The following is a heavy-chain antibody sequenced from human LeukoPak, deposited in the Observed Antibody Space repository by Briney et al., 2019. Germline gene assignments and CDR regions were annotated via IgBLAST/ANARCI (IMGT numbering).Heavy chain of an antibody. CDR2: ISGSGGST. J-gene: IGHJ5*02. V-gene: IGHV3-23*01. CDR1: GFTFSSYA. Sequence: GGSLRLSCAASGFTFSSYAMSWVRQAPGKGLEWVSAISGSGGSTYYADSVKGRFTISRDNSKNTLYLQMNSLRSEDTAVYYCAREGCSSTSCYHTNWFDPWGQGTLVTVSS. CDR3: AREGCSSTSCYHTNWFDP. D-gene: IGHD2-2*01.